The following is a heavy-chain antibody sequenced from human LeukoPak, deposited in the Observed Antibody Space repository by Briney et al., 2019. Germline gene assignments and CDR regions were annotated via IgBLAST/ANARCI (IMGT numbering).Heavy chain of an antibody. CDR2: INPNSGGT. CDR1: GYTFTGYY. CDR3: ARVGKWELLRGYYFDY. V-gene: IGHV1-2*02. J-gene: IGHJ4*02. D-gene: IGHD1-26*01. Sequence: ASVKVSCKASGYTFTGYYMHWVRQALGQGLEWMGWINPNSGGTNYAQKFQGRVTMTRDTSISTAYMELSRLRSDDTAVYYCARVGKWELLRGYYFDYWGQGTLVTVSS.